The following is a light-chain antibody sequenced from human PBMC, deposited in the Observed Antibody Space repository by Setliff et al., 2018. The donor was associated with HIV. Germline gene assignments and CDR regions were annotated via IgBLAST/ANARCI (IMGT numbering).Light chain of an antibody. CDR1: SSDVGGYNY. Sequence: HSALAQPASVSGSPGQSITISCTGTSSDVGGYNYVSWYQQHPGKAPKLMIYEVSNRPSGVSNRFSGSKSGNTASLTISGLQAEDEADYYCSSYAITNTLPFGTGTKVTVL. J-gene: IGLJ1*01. V-gene: IGLV2-14*01. CDR2: EVS. CDR3: SSYAITNTLP.